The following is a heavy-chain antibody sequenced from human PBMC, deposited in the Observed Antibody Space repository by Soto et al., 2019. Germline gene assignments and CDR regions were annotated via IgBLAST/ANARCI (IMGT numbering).Heavy chain of an antibody. J-gene: IGHJ6*02. CDR2: IIPIFGTA. Sequence: QVQLVQSGAEVKKPGSSVKVSCKASGGTFSSYAISWVRQAPGQGLEWMGGIIPIFGTANYAQKFQGRVTITADESTSTAYMELSSLRSEDTAVYYCARDYAGNSAAYYYYGMDVWGQGTTVTVSS. CDR1: GGTFSSYA. CDR3: ARDYAGNSAAYYYYGMDV. V-gene: IGHV1-69*12. D-gene: IGHD6-13*01.